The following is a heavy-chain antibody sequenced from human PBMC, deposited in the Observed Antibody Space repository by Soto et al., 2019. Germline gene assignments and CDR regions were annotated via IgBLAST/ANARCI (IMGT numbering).Heavy chain of an antibody. D-gene: IGHD6-19*01. V-gene: IGHV4-39*01. CDR1: GGSISSGSYY. J-gene: IGHJ6*02. Sequence: QMQLQESGPGLVKPSETLSLTCSVSGGSISSGSYYWDWIRQPPGKGLEWIGSIHYSGSTYYNPSLESRVTISVDTSKNQFSLKLSSVTAADTAVYYCVRHGGNSIAVAAMGYYYYYYDMDVWGQGTTVIVS. CDR3: VRHGGNSIAVAAMGYYYYYYDMDV. CDR2: IHYSGST.